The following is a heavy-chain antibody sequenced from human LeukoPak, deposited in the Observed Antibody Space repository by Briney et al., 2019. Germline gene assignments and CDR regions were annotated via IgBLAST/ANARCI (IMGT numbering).Heavy chain of an antibody. J-gene: IGHJ4*02. V-gene: IGHV3-11*04. Sequence: GGSLRLSHAASGFTFSDYYMSWIRQAPGRGLEWVSYISGSGSSIYYADSVMGRITISRDNAKNSLNLQMSSLRAEDTAVYYCARNGGYYMGRIDYWGQGTLVTVSS. CDR1: GFTFSDYY. CDR3: ARNGGYYMGRIDY. D-gene: IGHD3-22*01. CDR2: ISGSGSSI.